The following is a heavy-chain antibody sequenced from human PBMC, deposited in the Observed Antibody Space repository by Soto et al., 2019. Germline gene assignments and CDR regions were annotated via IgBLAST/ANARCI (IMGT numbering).Heavy chain of an antibody. CDR1: GYSFTSYW. D-gene: IGHD6-13*01. Sequence: GESLKISCKGSGYSFTSYWIGWVRQMPGTGLEWXGXIXXXDXDXXXSXXFXGQVTISADKSISTAYLQWSSLKASDTAMYYCASSHGGWVSWFDPWGQGTLVTVSS. CDR3: ASSHGGWVSWFDP. V-gene: IGHV5-51*01. J-gene: IGHJ5*02. CDR2: IXXXDXDX.